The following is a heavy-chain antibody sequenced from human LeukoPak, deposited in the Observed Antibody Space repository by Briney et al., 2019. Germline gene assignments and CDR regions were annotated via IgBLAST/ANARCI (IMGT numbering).Heavy chain of an antibody. V-gene: IGHV1-2*04. Sequence: ASVKVSCKASGYTFTGYYMHWVRQAPGQGLEWMGWINPNSGGTNYAQKFQGWVTMTRDTSISTAYMELSRLRSDDTAVYYCARADGNSSSWYRAVDYWGQGTLVTVSS. CDR1: GYTFTGYY. J-gene: IGHJ4*02. D-gene: IGHD6-13*01. CDR2: INPNSGGT. CDR3: ARADGNSSSWYRAVDY.